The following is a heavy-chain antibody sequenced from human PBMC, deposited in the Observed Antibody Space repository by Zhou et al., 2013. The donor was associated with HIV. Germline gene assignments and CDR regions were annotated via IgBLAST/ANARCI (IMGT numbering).Heavy chain of an antibody. V-gene: IGHV1-2*02. D-gene: IGHD1-20*01. Sequence: QVQLVQSGAEVKKPGASVKVSCKASGYTLTGYYMHWVRQAPGQGLEWMGWILPNTDATKYAPRFQGRVTMTRDTSISTIYMELRGLRSDDTALYFCASYGPGYNWMYSWGQGTLVTVSS. J-gene: IGHJ4*02. CDR3: ASYGPGYNWMYS. CDR2: ILPNTDAT. CDR1: GYTLTGYY.